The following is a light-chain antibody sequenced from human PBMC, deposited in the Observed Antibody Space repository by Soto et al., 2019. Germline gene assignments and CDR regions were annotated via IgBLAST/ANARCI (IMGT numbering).Light chain of an antibody. CDR2: DVS. CDR1: SSDIGGYNS. J-gene: IGLJ1*01. V-gene: IGLV2-8*01. CDR3: CSYAGGYIYL. Sequence: QSALTQSPSASGSPGQSVTISCTGTSSDIGGYNSVSWYQQHPGKAPKVMIYDVSKRPSGVPDRFSGSKSGNTASLTISGLQAEDEADYFCCSYAGGYIYLFGTGTKVTVL.